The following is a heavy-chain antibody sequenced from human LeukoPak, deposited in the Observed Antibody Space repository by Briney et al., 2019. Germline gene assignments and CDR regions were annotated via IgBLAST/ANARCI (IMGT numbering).Heavy chain of an antibody. V-gene: IGHV4-59*01. Sequence: PSETLSLTCTVSGGSISSYYWSWIRQPPGKGLEWIGYIYYSGSTNYNPSLKSRVTISVDTSKNQFSLKLSSVTAADTAVYYCARVGIVVVPAAIPHFDYWGQGTLLTVSS. CDR3: ARVGIVVVPAAIPHFDY. J-gene: IGHJ4*02. D-gene: IGHD2-2*01. CDR1: GGSISSYY. CDR2: IYYSGST.